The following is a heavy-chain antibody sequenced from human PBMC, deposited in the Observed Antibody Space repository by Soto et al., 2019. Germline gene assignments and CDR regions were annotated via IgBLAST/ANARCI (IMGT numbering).Heavy chain of an antibody. CDR2: INPKSGDT. D-gene: IGHD2-2*01. CDR1: GYTFTVYY. J-gene: IGHJ5*02. V-gene: IGHV1-2*04. Sequence: ASVKVSCKTSGYTFTVYYMHWVLQAPGQGLEWMGWINPKSGDTKYAQKFQGWVTMTRDTSISTAYMELSRLRSDDTAVYYCARALVVPAAMSLSPWFDPWGQGTRVTVSS. CDR3: ARALVVPAAMSLSPWFDP.